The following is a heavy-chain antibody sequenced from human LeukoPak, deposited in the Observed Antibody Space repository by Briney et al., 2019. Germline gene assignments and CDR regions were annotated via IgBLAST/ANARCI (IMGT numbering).Heavy chain of an antibody. Sequence: GASVKVSCKASGYTFTSYYMHWVRQAPGQGLEWMGIINPSGGSTSYAQKFQGRVTMTRDTSTSTVYMELSGLRSEDTAVYYCARDRIVGASYYGTDVWGQGTTVTVSS. CDR3: ARDRIVGASYYGTDV. CDR2: INPSGGST. J-gene: IGHJ6*02. D-gene: IGHD1-26*01. CDR1: GYTFTSYY. V-gene: IGHV1-46*01.